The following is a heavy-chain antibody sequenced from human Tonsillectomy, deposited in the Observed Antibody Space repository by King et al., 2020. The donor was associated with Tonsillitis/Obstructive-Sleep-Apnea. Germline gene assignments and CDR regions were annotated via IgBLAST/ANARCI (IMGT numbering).Heavy chain of an antibody. Sequence: VQLVESGGGVVQPGRSLRLSCAASGFTFSSYGMQWVRQAPGKGLEWVVVISDDGTNIHYADSVKGRFTISRDNSKKTLYLQMNSLRAEDTAVYYCAKGNRGDSSYSPGDYWGQGTLVTVSS. CDR2: ISDDGTNI. J-gene: IGHJ4*02. CDR1: GFTFSSYG. D-gene: IGHD2-15*01. CDR3: AKGNRGDSSYSPGDY. V-gene: IGHV3-30*18.